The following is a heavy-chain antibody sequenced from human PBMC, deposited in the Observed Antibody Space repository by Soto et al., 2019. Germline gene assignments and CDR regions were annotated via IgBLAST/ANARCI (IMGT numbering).Heavy chain of an antibody. J-gene: IGHJ4*02. CDR2: ISSDGSNK. Sequence: GGSLRLSCAASGFTFSSYGMHWVRQAPGKGLEWVAVISSDGSNKYYADSVKGRFTISRDNSKNTLYLQMNSLRAEDTAVYYCALSGGYYYFDYWGQGTLVTVS. D-gene: IGHD3-22*01. CDR3: ALSGGYYYFDY. V-gene: IGHV3-33*08. CDR1: GFTFSSYG.